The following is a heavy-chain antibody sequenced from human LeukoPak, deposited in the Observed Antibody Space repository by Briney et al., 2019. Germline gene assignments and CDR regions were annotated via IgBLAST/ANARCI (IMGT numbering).Heavy chain of an antibody. CDR1: GFIFNDYY. CDR3: ASYYDFWSGYYNYYFDY. D-gene: IGHD3-3*01. J-gene: IGHJ4*02. V-gene: IGHV3-11*06. CDR2: ISSSSSYI. Sequence: GGSLRLSCAASGFIFNDYYMSWIRQAPGKGLEWVSSISSSSSYIYYADSVKGRFTISRDNAKNSLYLQMNSLRAEDTAVYYCASYYDFWSGYYNYYFDYWGQGTLVTVSS.